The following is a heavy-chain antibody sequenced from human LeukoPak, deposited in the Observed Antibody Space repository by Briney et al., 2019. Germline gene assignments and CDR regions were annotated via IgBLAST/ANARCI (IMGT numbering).Heavy chain of an antibody. CDR2: IHTSGDT. D-gene: IGHD4-17*01. J-gene: IGHJ5*02. CDR3: IVFGDSNH. Sequence: GGSLRLSCAASGLTGSHNYVSWVRQAPGKGLEWVSAIHTSGDTCYADSVKGRFTISRGTSKNTLYLQINSLRVEDTAVYYCIVFGDSNHWGQGTLVTVSS. V-gene: IGHV3-53*01. CDR1: GLTGSHNY.